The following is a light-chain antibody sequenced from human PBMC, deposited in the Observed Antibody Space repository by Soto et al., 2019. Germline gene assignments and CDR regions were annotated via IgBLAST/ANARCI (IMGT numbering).Light chain of an antibody. CDR3: QVYGNSPMYT. J-gene: IGKJ2*01. CDR1: QSVSNNA. V-gene: IGKV3-20*01. Sequence: EIVLTQSPGTLSLSPGERATLSCRASQSVSNNALAWYQQKPGQAPRLLIYGASNRATGIPDVFSGSGSGTDFTLTISRREADDFAVYYCQVYGNSPMYTFGQGTRLEIK. CDR2: GAS.